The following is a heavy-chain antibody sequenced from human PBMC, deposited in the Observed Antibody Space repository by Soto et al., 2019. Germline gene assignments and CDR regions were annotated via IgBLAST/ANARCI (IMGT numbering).Heavy chain of an antibody. Sequence: QVQLVQSGAEVKKPRSSVNVSCKASGGTFSSYAISWVRQAPGQGLEWMGGIIPIFGTANYAQKLQGRDTITADESTSTAYMGLSSLRSEDTAVYYCARVSDVVVVAAHFFDYWGQGTLVTVSS. CDR1: GGTFSSYA. J-gene: IGHJ4*02. CDR3: ARVSDVVVVAAHFFDY. D-gene: IGHD2-15*01. CDR2: IIPIFGTA. V-gene: IGHV1-69*12.